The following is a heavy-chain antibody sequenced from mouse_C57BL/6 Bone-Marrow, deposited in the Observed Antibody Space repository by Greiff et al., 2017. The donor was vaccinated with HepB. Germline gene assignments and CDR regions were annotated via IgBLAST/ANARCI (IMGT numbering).Heavy chain of an antibody. CDR1: GFTFSSYG. CDR3: ARDSSGLYFDY. J-gene: IGHJ2*01. D-gene: IGHD3-2*02. Sequence: EVKVVESGGDLVKPGGSLKLSCAASGFTFSSYGMSWVRQTPDKRLEWVATISSGGSYTYYPDSVKGRCTISRDNAKNTLYLQMSSLKSEDTAMYFCARDSSGLYFDYWGQGTTLTVSS. CDR2: ISSGGSYT. V-gene: IGHV5-6*01.